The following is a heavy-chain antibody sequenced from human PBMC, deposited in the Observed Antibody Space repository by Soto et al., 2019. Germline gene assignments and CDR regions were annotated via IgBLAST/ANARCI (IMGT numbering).Heavy chain of an antibody. V-gene: IGHV1-8*02. J-gene: IGHJ6*02. CDR1: GYTFNNYF. CDR3: ARNDPPPGELGMDV. D-gene: IGHD1-26*01. Sequence: ASVKVSCKASGYTFNNYFMHWVRQATGQGLEWMGWMNPNSGNTGYAQKFQGRVTMTRNTSISTAYMELSSLRSEDTAVYYCARNDPPPGELGMDVWGQGTTVTVSS. CDR2: MNPNSGNT.